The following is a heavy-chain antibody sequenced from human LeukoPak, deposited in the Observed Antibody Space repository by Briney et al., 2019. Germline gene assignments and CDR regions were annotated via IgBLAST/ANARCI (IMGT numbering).Heavy chain of an antibody. D-gene: IGHD1-26*01. J-gene: IGHJ6*03. CDR2: IYSGGDT. V-gene: IGHV3-53*01. CDR1: GFTFSNYR. CDR3: ARRRATVDYSMDV. Sequence: PGGSLRLSCAASGFTFSNYRMSWVRQAPGKGLEWLTAIYSGGDTYYIDSVKGRFAISRDNSRNTVYLQMNSLRADDTAVYYCARRRATVDYSMDVWGKGTTVTVS.